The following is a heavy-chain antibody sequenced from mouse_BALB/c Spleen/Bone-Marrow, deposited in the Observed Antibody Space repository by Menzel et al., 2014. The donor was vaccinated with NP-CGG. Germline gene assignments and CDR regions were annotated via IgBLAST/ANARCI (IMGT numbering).Heavy chain of an antibody. J-gene: IGHJ4*01. CDR1: GFTFSSYA. Sequence: EVKLVESGGGLVKPGGSLKLSCTTSGFTFSSYAMSWVRQTPEKRLEWVAVISSGGSDTYYPDSVKGRFTVSRDNAKNTLYLQMSSLRSEDTALYYCARRSDLRASMDYWGQVTSVTVSS. V-gene: IGHV5-9-3*01. CDR3: ARRSDLRASMDY. CDR2: ISSGGSDT. D-gene: IGHD3-1*01.